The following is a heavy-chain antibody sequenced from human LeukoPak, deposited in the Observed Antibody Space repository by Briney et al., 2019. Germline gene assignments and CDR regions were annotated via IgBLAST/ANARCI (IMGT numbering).Heavy chain of an antibody. J-gene: IGHJ4*02. CDR1: GFTLDDYG. Sequence: PGRSLRLSCAASGFTLDDYGMRWVRRAPGKGLEWVFGINWNVDSTGYAASVKGRFTISRDNPKNSLPLQIDSLRAGHRACYYLATVDYGGGWHYFVYWGQETQVTVSS. V-gene: IGHV3-20*04. CDR3: ATVDYGGGWHYFVY. D-gene: IGHD4-23*01. CDR2: INWNVDST.